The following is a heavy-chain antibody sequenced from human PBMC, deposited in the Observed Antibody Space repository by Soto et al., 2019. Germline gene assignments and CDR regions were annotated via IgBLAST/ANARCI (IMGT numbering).Heavy chain of an antibody. CDR3: ASYNRGSYHFDY. Sequence: QVQLVQSGAEVKKPGSSVKVSCKASGGTFRSYAISWVRQAHGQGLEWMGGLIPIFGTSNYAQNFQGRLTITADESTTTADMELSSLISEDKAVYYCASYNRGSYHFDYWGQGTLVSVSS. CDR1: GGTFRSYA. V-gene: IGHV1-69*01. CDR2: LIPIFGTS. D-gene: IGHD3-16*02. J-gene: IGHJ4*02.